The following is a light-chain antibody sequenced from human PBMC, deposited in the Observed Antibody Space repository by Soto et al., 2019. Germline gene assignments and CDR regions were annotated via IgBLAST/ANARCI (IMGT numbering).Light chain of an antibody. CDR2: KAS. CDR1: QSISGW. CDR3: QQFLSYPLT. Sequence: DIQMTQSPSTLSAFVGDRVSITCRASQSISGWLAWYQHKPGKAPKILIYKASTLESGVPSRFSGSGSGTEFTLTISSLQPDDFATYYCQQFLSYPLTFGGGTKVEVK. V-gene: IGKV1-5*03. J-gene: IGKJ4*01.